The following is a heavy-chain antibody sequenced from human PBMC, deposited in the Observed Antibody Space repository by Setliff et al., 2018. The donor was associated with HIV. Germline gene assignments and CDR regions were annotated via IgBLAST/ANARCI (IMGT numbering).Heavy chain of an antibody. CDR2: IKQDGSEK. D-gene: IGHD6-13*01. V-gene: IGHV3-7*01. J-gene: IGHJ4*02. CDR1: GFAFSGHQ. Sequence: GGSLRLSCAASGFAFSGHQMSWVRQAPGKGLEWVAKIKQDGSEKYYADSVKGRFTISRDNAKNTLYLQMNSLRAEDTAVYYCAKGPGYSSSWYYFNYWGQGTLVTVSS. CDR3: AKGPGYSSSWYYFNY.